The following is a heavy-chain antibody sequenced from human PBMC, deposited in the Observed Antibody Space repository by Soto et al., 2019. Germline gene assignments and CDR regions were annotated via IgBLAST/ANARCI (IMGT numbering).Heavy chain of an antibody. J-gene: IGHJ4*01. CDR3: ASDPSGRPAEGKSCYFDT. D-gene: IGHD6-25*01. Sequence: QVHLLQSGAEVKKPGASVKVSCKVSGYTFANYGFSWVRQAPGQGLEWMGWISGYNGNAHYARKVEDRVSMTTDTSTTTVCREQRSVIPVNPAVSYGASDPSGRPAEGKSCYFDTWGHGTLVTVTT. CDR1: GYTFANYG. V-gene: IGHV1-18*04. CDR2: ISGYNGNA.